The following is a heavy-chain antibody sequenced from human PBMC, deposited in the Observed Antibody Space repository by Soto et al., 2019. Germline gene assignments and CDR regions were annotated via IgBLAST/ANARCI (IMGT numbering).Heavy chain of an antibody. V-gene: IGHV3-30-3*01. CDR2: ISYDGSNK. Sequence: GGSLRLSCAASGFTFSSYAMHWVRQAPGKGLEWVAVISYDGSNKYYADSVKGRFTISRDNSKNTLYLQMNSLRAEDTAVYYCARDAGRIQLWWFFDYWGQGTLVTVSS. CDR3: ARDAGRIQLWWFFDY. J-gene: IGHJ4*02. D-gene: IGHD5-18*01. CDR1: GFTFSSYA.